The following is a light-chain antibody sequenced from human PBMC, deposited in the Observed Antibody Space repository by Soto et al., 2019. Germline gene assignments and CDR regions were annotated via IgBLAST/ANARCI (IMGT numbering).Light chain of an antibody. Sequence: EIVMTQSPATLSVSPGERATLSCRASQSVSSNLAWYQQKPGQAPRLFIYGASTRATGIPARFSGSGSGTELTLTLSSLQSEDFAVYDCQQYNNWPRTFGQGTKVEIK. V-gene: IGKV3-15*01. CDR1: QSVSSN. CDR3: QQYNNWPRT. J-gene: IGKJ1*01. CDR2: GAS.